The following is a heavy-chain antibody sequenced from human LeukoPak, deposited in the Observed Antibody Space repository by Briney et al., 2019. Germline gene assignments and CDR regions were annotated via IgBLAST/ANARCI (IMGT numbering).Heavy chain of an antibody. V-gene: IGHV1-46*01. CDR3: ARAQGGAFSYGTDY. D-gene: IGHD5-18*01. Sequence: ASVKVSCKASGYTFTSYYMQWVRQAPGQGLEWMGIINPSGGSTSYAQKFQGKVSMARDTSTTTVYMELSSLKSEDTAVYYCARAQGGAFSYGTDYWGQGTLVTVSS. J-gene: IGHJ4*02. CDR2: INPSGGST. CDR1: GYTFTSYY.